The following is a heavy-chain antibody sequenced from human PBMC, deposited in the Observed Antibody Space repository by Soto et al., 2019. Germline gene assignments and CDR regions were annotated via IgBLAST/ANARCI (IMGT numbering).Heavy chain of an antibody. CDR3: ARQIFAADY. J-gene: IGHJ4*02. Sequence: QVQLVQSGAEVKKPGSSVKVSCEAPGGTFDHAAITWVRQAPGQGLEWVGGINPMFNSTHYAQKFQGRVTITAAAVTRTAFMELRGLTSDDTAVYYRARQIFAADYWGQGTLLVVSS. D-gene: IGHD3-9*01. V-gene: IGHV1-69*01. CDR1: GGTFDHAA. CDR2: INPMFNST.